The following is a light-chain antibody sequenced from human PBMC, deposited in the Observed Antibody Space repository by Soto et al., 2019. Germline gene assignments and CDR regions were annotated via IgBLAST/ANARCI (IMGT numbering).Light chain of an antibody. CDR2: EVS. V-gene: IGLV2-8*01. CDR1: SSDVGGYKY. CDR3: SAYAGNILGV. Sequence: QSVLTQPPSASGSPGQSVTISCTGTSSDVGGYKYVSWYQQHPGKVPKLIIYEVSKRPSGVPDRFSGSKSGNTASLTVSGLKAEDEDDYYCSAYAGNILGVFGGGTKLTVL. J-gene: IGLJ3*02.